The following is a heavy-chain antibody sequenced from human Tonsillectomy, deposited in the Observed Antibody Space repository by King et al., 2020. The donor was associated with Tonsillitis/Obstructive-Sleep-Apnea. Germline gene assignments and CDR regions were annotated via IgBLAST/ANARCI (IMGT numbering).Heavy chain of an antibody. J-gene: IGHJ6*02. D-gene: IGHD2-2*01. Sequence: EVQLVESGGGLVQPGGSLRLSCAASGFTFSDHYMDWVRQAPGKGLEWVGRTRNKPNSYSTEYAASVKGRFTISRDDSKNSLYLQMNSLKTADTAVYYCGAAIGVGYYYDGMDVWSQGTTVTVSS. V-gene: IGHV3-72*01. CDR3: GAAIGVGYYYDGMDV. CDR2: TRNKPNSYST. CDR1: GFTFSDHY.